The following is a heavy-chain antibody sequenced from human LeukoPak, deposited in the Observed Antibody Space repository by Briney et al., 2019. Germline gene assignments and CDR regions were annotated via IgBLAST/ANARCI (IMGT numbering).Heavy chain of an antibody. CDR2: IIPIFGTA. J-gene: IGHJ3*02. D-gene: IGHD6-6*01. CDR1: GGTFSSYA. V-gene: IGHV1-69*13. CDR3: ARDLEYSSSSNAFDI. Sequence: GASVKVSCKASGGTFSSYAISWVRQAPGQGLEWMGGIIPIFGTANYAQKFQGRVTITADESTSTAYMELSSLRSEDTAVYYCARDLEYSSSSNAFDIWGQGTMVTVSS.